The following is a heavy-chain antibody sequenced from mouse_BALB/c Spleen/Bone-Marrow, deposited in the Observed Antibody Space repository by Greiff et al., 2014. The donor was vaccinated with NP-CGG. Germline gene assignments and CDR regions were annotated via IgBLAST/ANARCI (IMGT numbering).Heavy chain of an antibody. V-gene: IGHV1-74*01. Sequence: VQLQQSGPQLVRPGASVKIPCKASGYSISSYWMHWVKQRPGQGLEWIGMIDPSDSETRLNQKFKDKATLTVDKSSSTAYMQLNSPTSEDSAVYYCAPHYYGYAWFAYWGQGTLVTVSA. J-gene: IGHJ3*01. CDR1: GYSISSYW. D-gene: IGHD1-2*01. CDR3: APHYYGYAWFAY. CDR2: IDPSDSET.